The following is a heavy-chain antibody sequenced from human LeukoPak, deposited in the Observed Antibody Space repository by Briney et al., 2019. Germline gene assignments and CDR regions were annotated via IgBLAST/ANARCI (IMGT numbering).Heavy chain of an antibody. CDR1: GGAFSGYY. D-gene: IGHD5-12*01. Sequence: SETLSLTCAVSGGAFSGYYWSWIRQPPGKGLEWIGEISHSGSTNYSPSLKSRVTISVDTSKNQFSLNLSSVTAADTAVYYCARALVRATMVWYFDLWGRGTLVTVSS. CDR3: ARALVRATMVWYFDL. V-gene: IGHV4-34*01. CDR2: ISHSGST. J-gene: IGHJ2*01.